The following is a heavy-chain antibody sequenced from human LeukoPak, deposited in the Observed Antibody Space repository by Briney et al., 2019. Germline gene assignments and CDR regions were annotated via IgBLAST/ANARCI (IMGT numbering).Heavy chain of an antibody. CDR2: IHYSGST. CDR3: GREGSSWSYMDV. Sequence: SETLSLTCTVSGGSISSHYWSWIRQPPGKGLEWIGYIHYSGSTNYNPSLRSRVIISVDTSKNQFSLKLSSVTAADTAVYYCGREGSSWSYMDVWGKGTTVTLSS. V-gene: IGHV4-59*11. CDR1: GGSISSHY. J-gene: IGHJ6*03. D-gene: IGHD6-13*01.